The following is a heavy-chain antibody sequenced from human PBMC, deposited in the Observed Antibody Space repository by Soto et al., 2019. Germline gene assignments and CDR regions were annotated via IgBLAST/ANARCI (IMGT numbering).Heavy chain of an antibody. V-gene: IGHV1-69*01. Sequence: QVQLVQSGAEVKKPGSSVKVSCKASGGTFSSYVIGWVRQAPGQGLEWMGGIISIFGTTHYALRFQGRVTITADESPSTAYMELSSLRSEDTAVYYCATPLAYAMRGWDGLDVWGQGTTVTVSS. CDR1: GGTFSSYV. CDR2: IISIFGTT. D-gene: IGHD2-8*01. J-gene: IGHJ6*02. CDR3: ATPLAYAMRGWDGLDV.